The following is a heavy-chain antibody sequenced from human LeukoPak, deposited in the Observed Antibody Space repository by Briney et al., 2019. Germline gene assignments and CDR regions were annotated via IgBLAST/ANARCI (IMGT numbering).Heavy chain of an antibody. V-gene: IGHV3-66*01. CDR1: GFTFSIYA. CDR2: IYSGGST. Sequence: GGSLRLSCAASGFTFSIYAMSWVRQAPGKGLEWVSVIYSGGSTYYADSVKGRFTISRDNSKNTLYLQMNSLRAEDTAVYYCASVSSSWQYYYYYYGMDVWGQGTTVTVSS. CDR3: ASVSSSWQYYYYYYGMDV. D-gene: IGHD6-13*01. J-gene: IGHJ6*02.